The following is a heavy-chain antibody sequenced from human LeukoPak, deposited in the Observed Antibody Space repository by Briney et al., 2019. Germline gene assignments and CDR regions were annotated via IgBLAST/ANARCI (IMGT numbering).Heavy chain of an antibody. CDR1: GYSISSGYY. J-gene: IGHJ4*02. V-gene: IGHV4-38-2*01. Sequence: PSETLSLTCAVSGYSISSGYYWGWIRQPPGKELEWIGSIYHSGSTYYNPSLKSRVTISVDPSKNQFSLKLSSVTAADTAVYYCARHTMVRGVIIGPVDYWGQGTLVTISS. D-gene: IGHD3-10*01. CDR2: IYHSGST. CDR3: ARHTMVRGVIIGPVDY.